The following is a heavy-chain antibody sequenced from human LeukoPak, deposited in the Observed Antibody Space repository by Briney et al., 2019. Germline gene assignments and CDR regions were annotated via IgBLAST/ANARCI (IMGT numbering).Heavy chain of an antibody. CDR2: INPNSGGT. J-gene: IGHJ3*02. CDR1: GYTFTGYY. V-gene: IGHV1-2*02. Sequence: ASVKVSCKASGYTFTGYYMHWVRQAPGQGLEWMGWINPNSGGTNYAQKFQGRVTMTRDTSISTAYMELSRLRSDDTAVYYCARLMVVIRNFDAFDIWGQGTMVTVSS. D-gene: IGHD3-22*01. CDR3: ARLMVVIRNFDAFDI.